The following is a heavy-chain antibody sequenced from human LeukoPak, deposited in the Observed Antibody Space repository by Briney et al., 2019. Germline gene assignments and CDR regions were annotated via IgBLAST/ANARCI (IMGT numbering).Heavy chain of an antibody. CDR1: GGTFSSYA. CDR3: AVPAAIDYYYYYYMDD. Sequence: ASVKVSCKASGGTFSSYAISWVRQAPGQGLEWVGGIIPIFGTANYAQKFQGRVTITTDESTSTAYMELSSLRSEDTAVYYCAVPAAIDYYYYYYMDDWGKGTTVTVSS. D-gene: IGHD2-2*01. V-gene: IGHV1-69*05. CDR2: IIPIFGTA. J-gene: IGHJ6*03.